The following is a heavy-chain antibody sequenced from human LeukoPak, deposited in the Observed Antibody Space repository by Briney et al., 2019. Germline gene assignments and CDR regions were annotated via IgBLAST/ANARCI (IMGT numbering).Heavy chain of an antibody. Sequence: SETLSLTCTVSGVSISSGDYYWSWIRQHPGKGLEWIGYIYYSGSTYYNPSLKSRVTISVDTSKNQFSLKLSSVTAADTAVYYCARDNHYYFDYWGQGTLVTVSS. CDR1: GVSISSGDYY. CDR2: IYYSGST. J-gene: IGHJ4*02. CDR3: ARDNHYYFDY. V-gene: IGHV4-30-4*02.